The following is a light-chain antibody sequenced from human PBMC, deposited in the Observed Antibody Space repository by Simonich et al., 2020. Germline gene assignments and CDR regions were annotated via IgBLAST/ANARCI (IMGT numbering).Light chain of an antibody. CDR1: SSDVGGYTY. V-gene: IGLV2-14*01. CDR2: DVS. Sequence: QSALTQPASVSGSPGQSITISCTGTSSDVGGYTYVSWYQQHPGKAPKLMINDVSKRPSGVSNRFSGSKSGNTASLTISGLQAEDEADYYCSSYTSSSTWVFGGGTKLTVL. CDR3: SSYTSSSTWV. J-gene: IGLJ3*02.